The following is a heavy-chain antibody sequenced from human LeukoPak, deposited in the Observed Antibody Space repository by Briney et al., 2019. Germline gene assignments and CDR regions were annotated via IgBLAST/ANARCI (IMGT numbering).Heavy chain of an antibody. J-gene: IGHJ6*02. V-gene: IGHV4-59*01. CDR1: GGSISSYY. CDR2: IYYSGST. D-gene: IGHD2-2*01. Sequence: SETLSLTCTVSGGSISSYYWSWIRLPPGKGLEWIGYIYYSGSTNYNPSLKSRVTISVDTSKNQFSLKLSSVTAADTAVYYCARAFVSAPHYYYYGMDVWGQGTTVTVSS. CDR3: ARAFVSAPHYYYYGMDV.